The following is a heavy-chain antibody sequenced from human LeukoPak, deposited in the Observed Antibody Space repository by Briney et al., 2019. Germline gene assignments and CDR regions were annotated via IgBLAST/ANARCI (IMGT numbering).Heavy chain of an antibody. CDR1: GGSISSSSYY. V-gene: IGHV3-7*01. CDR3: ARDQLALFDY. Sequence: ETLSLTCTVSGGSISSSSYYWGWIRQPPGKGLEWVANIKQDGSEKYYVDSVKGRFTISRDNAKNSLYLQMNSLRAEDTAVYYCARDQLALFDYWGQGTLVTVSS. CDR2: IKQDGSEK. D-gene: IGHD6-6*01. J-gene: IGHJ4*02.